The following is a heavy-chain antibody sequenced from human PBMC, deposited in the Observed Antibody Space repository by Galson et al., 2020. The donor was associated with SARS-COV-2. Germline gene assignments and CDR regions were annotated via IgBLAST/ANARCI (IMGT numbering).Heavy chain of an antibody. Sequence: GGSLSLSCEASAFMFNTYVMHWVRQVPGKGQERVAVISHEGSKEYYAGSVKGRFTVSRDNSKNTLYLQMDSLRGEDTAVYYCAKVRVPHWYYGMDVWGQGTTVTVSS. V-gene: IGHV3-30*04. J-gene: IGHJ6*02. CDR2: ISHEGSKE. D-gene: IGHD1-1*01. CDR1: AFMFNTYV. CDR3: AKVRVPHWYYGMDV.